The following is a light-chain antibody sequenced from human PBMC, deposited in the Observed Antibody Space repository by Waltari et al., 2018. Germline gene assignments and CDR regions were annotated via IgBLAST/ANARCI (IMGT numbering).Light chain of an antibody. Sequence: QSALAQPASVSGSPGQSITISCTGTNSDSGGYNYVSWYQVHSDKVPNLLIYEVYKRPSNISNRLSGSKSGNTASLTISGLQAEDEADYYCSSYRGGITLVVFGSGTKVTVL. CDR3: SSYRGGITLVV. CDR1: NSDSGGYNY. V-gene: IGLV2-14*01. CDR2: EVY. J-gene: IGLJ1*01.